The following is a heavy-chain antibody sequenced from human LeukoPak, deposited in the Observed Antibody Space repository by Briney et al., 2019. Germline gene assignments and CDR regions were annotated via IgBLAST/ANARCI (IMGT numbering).Heavy chain of an antibody. V-gene: IGHV4-59*01. CDR1: GGSISSYY. J-gene: IGHJ5*02. CDR2: IYYSGST. Sequence: SETLSLTCTVSGGSISSYYWSWIRQPPGKGLEWIGHIYYSGSTNYNPSLKSRVTISVDTSKNQFSLKLSSVTAADTAVYYCARGATPAYYDFWSGYPQYNWFDPWGQGTLVTVSS. CDR3: ARGATPAYYDFWSGYPQYNWFDP. D-gene: IGHD3-3*01.